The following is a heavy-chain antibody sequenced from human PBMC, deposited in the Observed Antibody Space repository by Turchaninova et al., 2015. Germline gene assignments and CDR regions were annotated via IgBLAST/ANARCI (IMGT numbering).Heavy chain of an antibody. V-gene: IGHV4-34*01. CDR1: CGSFSGSY. D-gene: IGHD6-13*01. CDR3: ARVPGSWSFDI. J-gene: IGHJ3*02. CDR2: INHSGST. Sequence: QVHLQQWGAGPLKPSETLSLPCAVYCGSFSGSYRTWIPQPPGKGMEWIGEINHSGSTSYNPSVKTRVTISVHTSKNQFALRLSSLTAADTAVYFCARVPGSWSFDIWGQGTMVTVSS.